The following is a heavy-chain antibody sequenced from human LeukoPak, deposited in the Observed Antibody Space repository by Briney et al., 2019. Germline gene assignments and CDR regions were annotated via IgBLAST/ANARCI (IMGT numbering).Heavy chain of an antibody. V-gene: IGHV1-69*05. J-gene: IGHJ3*02. CDR1: GGTFSSYA. CDR2: IIPIFGTA. D-gene: IGHD2-15*01. Sequence: SVKVSCKASGGTFSSYAISWVRQAPGLGLEWMGRIIPIFGTANYAQKFQGRVTITTDESTSTAYMELSSLRSEDTAVYYCARAVWVVADAFDIWGQGTMVTVSS. CDR3: ARAVWVVADAFDI.